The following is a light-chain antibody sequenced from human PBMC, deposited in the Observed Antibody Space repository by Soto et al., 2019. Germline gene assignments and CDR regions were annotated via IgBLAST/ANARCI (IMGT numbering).Light chain of an antibody. J-gene: IGLJ2*01. CDR3: CTYAGTYV. CDR2: DVN. CDR1: SSDVADFNY. Sequence: QSALTQPSSVSGSPGQSVTVSCTGASSDVADFNYVSWYRQYPGKAPTLIIYDVNKRPSGVPDRFSGSESGNTASLTISGLQADDEADYYCCTYAGTYVFGGGTKLTVL. V-gene: IGLV2-11*01.